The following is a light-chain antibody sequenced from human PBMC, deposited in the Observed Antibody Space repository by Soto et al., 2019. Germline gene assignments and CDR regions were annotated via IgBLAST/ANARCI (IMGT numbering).Light chain of an antibody. J-gene: IGKJ1*01. CDR3: QLLNTFPWT. Sequence: DIHLTQSPSFLSASVGDRVTITCRASQDISSYVSWYQQKPGKAPKLLLDGVSTFQSRVSSRFSGSGSGTEFTLTITSLEAEDFATYFCQLLNTFPWTFCHGTRVEVK. CDR2: GVS. V-gene: IGKV1-9*01. CDR1: QDISSY.